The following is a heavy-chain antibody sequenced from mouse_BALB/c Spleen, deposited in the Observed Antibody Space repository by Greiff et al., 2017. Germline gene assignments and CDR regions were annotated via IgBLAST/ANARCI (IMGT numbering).Heavy chain of an antibody. V-gene: IGHV2-5-1*01. CDR1: GFSLTSYG. CDR2: IWRGGST. D-gene: IGHD2-10*02. Sequence: VKLVESGPSLVQPSQSLSITCTVSGFSLTSYGVHWVRQSPGKGLEWLGVIWRGGSTDYNAAFMSRLSITKDNSKSQVFFKMNSLQADDTAIYYCAKDGYGNYDAMDYWGQGTSVTVSS. J-gene: IGHJ4*01. CDR3: AKDGYGNYDAMDY.